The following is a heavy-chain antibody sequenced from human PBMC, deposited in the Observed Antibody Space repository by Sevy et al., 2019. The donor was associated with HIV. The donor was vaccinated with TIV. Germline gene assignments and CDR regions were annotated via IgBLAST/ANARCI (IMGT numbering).Heavy chain of an antibody. CDR2: IKQDESEK. D-gene: IGHD3-22*01. CDR3: ARGNSGSFDY. J-gene: IGHJ4*02. V-gene: IGHV3-7*04. Sequence: GGSLRLSCAASGFSFSSYWMHWVRQAPGTGLEWVANIKQDESEKYYVASVKGRFTISRDNAKNSVYLQMNSLRPEDTAIYYCARGNSGSFDYWGQRTLVTVSS. CDR1: GFSFSSYW.